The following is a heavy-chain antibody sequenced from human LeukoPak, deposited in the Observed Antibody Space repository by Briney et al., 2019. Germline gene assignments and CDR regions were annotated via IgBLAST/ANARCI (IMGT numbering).Heavy chain of an antibody. CDR2: INHSGST. D-gene: IGHD1-26*01. J-gene: IGHJ6*03. CDR3: ARQNGGSWNYYYYMDV. CDR1: GGSISSSSYY. V-gene: IGHV4-39*01. Sequence: PSETLSLTCTVSGGSISSSSYYWGWIRQPPGKGLEWIGEINHSGSTNYNPSLKSRVTMSVDTSKNQFSLKLSSVTAADTAVYYCARQNGGSWNYYYYMDVWGKGTTVTVSS.